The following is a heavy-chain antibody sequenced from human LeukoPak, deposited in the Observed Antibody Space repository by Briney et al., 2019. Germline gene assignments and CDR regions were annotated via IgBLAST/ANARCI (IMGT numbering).Heavy chain of an antibody. CDR2: ISGRGGKT. J-gene: IGHJ4*02. Sequence: GGSLRLSCAVSGFTFSSYAMSWVRQAPGKGLEWVSGISGRGGKTYYADSVKGRFTISRDNAKNTPYLQMNSLRADGTAVYYCAKVLECSSGWKGPPGYSFDYWGQGTLVSVSS. CDR3: AKVLECSSGWKGPPGYSFDY. CDR1: GFTFSSYA. V-gene: IGHV3-23*01. D-gene: IGHD6-19*01.